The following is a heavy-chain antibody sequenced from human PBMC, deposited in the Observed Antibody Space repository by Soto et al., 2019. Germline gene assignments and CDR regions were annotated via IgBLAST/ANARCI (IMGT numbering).Heavy chain of an antibody. CDR1: GYTFTSYG. V-gene: IGHV1-18*01. CDR2: ISAYNGNT. D-gene: IGHD3-10*01. Sequence: ASVKVSCKASGYTFTSYGISWVRQAPGQGLEWMGWISAYNGNTNYAQKLQGRVTMTTDTSTSTAYMELRSLRSDDTAVYYCARDIAYYGSGSYYHYYMDVWGKGTTVTVSS. CDR3: ARDIAYYGSGSYYHYYMDV. J-gene: IGHJ6*03.